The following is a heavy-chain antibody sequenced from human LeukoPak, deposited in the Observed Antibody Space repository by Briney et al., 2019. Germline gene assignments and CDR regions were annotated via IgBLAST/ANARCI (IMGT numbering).Heavy chain of an antibody. V-gene: IGHV4-59*01. J-gene: IGHJ4*02. CDR2: IYYSGST. D-gene: IGHD6-19*01. CDR3: ATVGSSGWFSNDY. Sequence: SETLSLTCTVSGGSISSYYWSWIRQPPGKGLEWIGYIYYSGSTNYNPSLKSRVTISVDTSKNQFSLKLRSVTAADTAVYYCATVGSSGWFSNDYWGQGTLVTVSS. CDR1: GGSISSYY.